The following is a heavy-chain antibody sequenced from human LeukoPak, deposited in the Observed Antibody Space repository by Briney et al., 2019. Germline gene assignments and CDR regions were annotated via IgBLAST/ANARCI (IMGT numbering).Heavy chain of an antibody. CDR1: GGSIRGYY. V-gene: IGHV4-59*01. Sequence: SETLSLTCNVSGGSIRGYYWSWIRQPPGKGLEWIGYIYSSGSTNYNPSLKSRVTMSVDTSKNQFSLKVNSVTAADTAVYYCARVYDSGSQAYFYYMDVWGKGTTVTISS. CDR3: ARVYDSGSQAYFYYMDV. D-gene: IGHD3-10*01. J-gene: IGHJ6*03. CDR2: IYSSGST.